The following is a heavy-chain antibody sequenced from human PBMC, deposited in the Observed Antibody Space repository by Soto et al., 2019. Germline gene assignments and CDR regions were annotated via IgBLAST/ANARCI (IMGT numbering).Heavy chain of an antibody. Sequence: GALSLSCAASGFTFSSYAMHWVRQAPGKGLEWVAVISYDGSNKYYADSVKGRFTISRDNSKNTLYLQMNSLRAEDTAVYYCTREAVTTFDYWGQGTLVTVSS. J-gene: IGHJ4*02. V-gene: IGHV3-30-3*01. D-gene: IGHD4-17*01. CDR1: GFTFSSYA. CDR2: ISYDGSNK. CDR3: TREAVTTFDY.